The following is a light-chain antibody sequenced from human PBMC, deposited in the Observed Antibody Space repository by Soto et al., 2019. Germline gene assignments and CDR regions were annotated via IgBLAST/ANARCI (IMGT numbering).Light chain of an antibody. CDR2: GAS. V-gene: IGKV3-15*01. CDR1: QSVSSY. J-gene: IGKJ1*01. CDR3: QQYHSYWT. Sequence: EIVLTRSPATLSLSPLERATPACRASQSVSSYLAWYQQKPGQAPRLLIYGASTRATGIPARFSGSGSGTEFTLTISSLQTDDFSTYYCQQYHSYWTFGQGTKVDIK.